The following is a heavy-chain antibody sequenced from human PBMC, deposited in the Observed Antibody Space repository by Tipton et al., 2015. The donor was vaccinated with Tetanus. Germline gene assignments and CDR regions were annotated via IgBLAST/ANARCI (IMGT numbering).Heavy chain of an antibody. CDR3: ARANYEFPKKGPFDS. J-gene: IGHJ4*02. V-gene: IGHV4-61*08. Sequence: PGLVKPSETLSLTCTVSGASLRGGDYHWNWIRQPPGKGLEWLAYISYGGSTNSNYPLKSRITISQDTSKNQFSLKLTSVTAADTAVYYCARANYEFPKKGPFDSWGQGALVIVSS. CDR2: ISYGGST. CDR1: GASLRGGDYH. D-gene: IGHD3-3*01.